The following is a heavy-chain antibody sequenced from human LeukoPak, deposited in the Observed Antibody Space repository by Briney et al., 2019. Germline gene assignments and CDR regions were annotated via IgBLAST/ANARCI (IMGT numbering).Heavy chain of an antibody. CDR2: IKQDGSEK. D-gene: IGHD6-6*01. J-gene: IGHJ4*02. CDR1: GITFSSYW. Sequence: SGGSLRLSCATSGITFSSYWMSWFRQAPGKGLEWVANIKQDGSEKYYVDSVKGRFTISRDNAKNSLYLQMNSLRAEDTAVYYCARENIAARPHHFDYWGQGTLVTVSS. CDR3: ARENIAARPHHFDY. V-gene: IGHV3-7*01.